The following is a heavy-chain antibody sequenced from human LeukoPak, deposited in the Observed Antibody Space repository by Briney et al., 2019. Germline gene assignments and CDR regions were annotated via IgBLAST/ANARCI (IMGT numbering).Heavy chain of an antibody. J-gene: IGHJ4*02. V-gene: IGHV1-69*04. CDR2: IIPILGIA. CDR3: ARDRSPMPTVTTPADY. D-gene: IGHD4-17*01. Sequence: ASVKVSCKASGGTFSSYAISWVRQAPGQGLEWMGRIIPILGIANYAQKFQGRVTITADKSTSTAYMELSSLRSEDTAVYYCARDRSPMPTVTTPADYWGQGTLVTVSS. CDR1: GGTFSSYA.